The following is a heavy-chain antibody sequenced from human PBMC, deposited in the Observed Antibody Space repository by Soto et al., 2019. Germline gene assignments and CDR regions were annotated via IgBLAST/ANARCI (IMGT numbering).Heavy chain of an antibody. J-gene: IGHJ4*02. CDR1: GGIFSSYA. Sequence: QEQLVQSGAEVKKPGTSVKVSCKASGGIFSSYAISWVRQAPGQGLEWMGGIIPVFGTIYYAQKFQGRVTITADESTNTAYMELSSLRSEDTAMYYCARGGSAYVWFNEYWGQGTLVTVSS. D-gene: IGHD3-3*01. CDR3: ARGGSAYVWFNEY. CDR2: IIPVFGTI. V-gene: IGHV1-69*01.